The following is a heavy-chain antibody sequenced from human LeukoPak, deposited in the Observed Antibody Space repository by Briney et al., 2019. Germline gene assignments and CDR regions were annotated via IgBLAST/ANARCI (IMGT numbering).Heavy chain of an antibody. CDR1: GFNFNSHC. V-gene: IGHV3-30*02. J-gene: IGHJ2*01. Sequence: GGSLRLSCVASGFNFNSHCMNWVRQAPGKGLEWVAFIKSDGGDISYADSVKGRFTISRDNSENTLSLQMNSLRTEDTALYYCTKKGCSGGACPYYDWYFDLWGRGTLVTVSS. CDR2: IKSDGGDI. D-gene: IGHD5-12*01. CDR3: TKKGCSGGACPYYDWYFDL.